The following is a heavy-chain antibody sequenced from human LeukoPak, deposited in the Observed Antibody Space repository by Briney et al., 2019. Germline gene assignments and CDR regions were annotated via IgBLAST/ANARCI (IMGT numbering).Heavy chain of an antibody. CDR3: AKERGGIVGATPFDY. Sequence: GGSLRLSCAASGFTFSSYAMSWVRQAPGKGLEWVSAISGRGGSTYYADSVKGRFTISRDNSKNTLYLQMNSLRAEDTAVYYCAKERGGIVGATPFDYWGQGTLVTVSS. CDR2: ISGRGGST. CDR1: GFTFSSYA. V-gene: IGHV3-23*01. D-gene: IGHD1-26*01. J-gene: IGHJ4*02.